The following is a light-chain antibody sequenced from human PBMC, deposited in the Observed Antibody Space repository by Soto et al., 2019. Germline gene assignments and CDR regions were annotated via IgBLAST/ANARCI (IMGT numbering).Light chain of an antibody. CDR2: GAS. V-gene: IGKV3-15*01. CDR1: QSVSSN. Sequence: EVVMTQSPATLSVSPVQRPTLSCTASQSVSSNLAWYQQKPGQAPRLLIYGASTRATGIPARFSGSGSGTEFTLTISSLQSEDFAVYYCQQYNNWPPTITFGQGTRLEIK. J-gene: IGKJ5*01. CDR3: QQYNNWPPTIT.